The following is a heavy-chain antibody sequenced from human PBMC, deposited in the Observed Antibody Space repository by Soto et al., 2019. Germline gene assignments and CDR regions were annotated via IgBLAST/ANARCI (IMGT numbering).Heavy chain of an antibody. CDR3: ARVQSGPLYYYYGMDV. CDR1: GYTFTSYG. D-gene: IGHD1-26*01. V-gene: IGHV1-18*01. CDR2: ISAYNGNT. J-gene: IGHJ6*02. Sequence: QVQLVQSGAEVKKPGASVKVSCKASGYTFTSYGIIWVRQAPGQGLEWMGWISAYNGNTNYAQKLQGRVTMTTDTSTSTAYMELRSLRSDDTAVYYCARVQSGPLYYYYGMDVWGQGTTVTVSS.